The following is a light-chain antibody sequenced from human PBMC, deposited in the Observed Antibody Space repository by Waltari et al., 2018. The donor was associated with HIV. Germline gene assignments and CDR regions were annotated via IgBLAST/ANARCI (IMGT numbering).Light chain of an antibody. J-gene: IGLJ6*01. Sequence: PTQPSPVSWPLGPSNPHPLTCPQPYPEAFHFLSLVQRLPGQAPKLLIYEVAKRPSGISSRFSGSKFGDTASLTISGLQPEDEALYFCCSSIGTDNPVLLFGNGTQVVVL. CDR3: CSSIGTDNPVLL. V-gene: IGLV2-23*02. CDR2: EVA. CDR1: QPYPEAFHF.